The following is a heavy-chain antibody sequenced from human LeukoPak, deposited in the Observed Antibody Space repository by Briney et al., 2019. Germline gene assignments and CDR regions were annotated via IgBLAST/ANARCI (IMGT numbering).Heavy chain of an antibody. V-gene: IGHV4-34*01. Sequence: SETLSLTCAAYGGSFSGYYWSWIRQPPGKGLEWIGEINHSGRTNYNPSLKSRVTISEDTSKNHFSLKLSSVTAADTAVYYCARAPGPRVRHPSVWFDPWGQGTLVTVSS. CDR2: INHSGRT. CDR3: ARAPGPRVRHPSVWFDP. J-gene: IGHJ5*02. CDR1: GGSFSGYY. D-gene: IGHD2-8*02.